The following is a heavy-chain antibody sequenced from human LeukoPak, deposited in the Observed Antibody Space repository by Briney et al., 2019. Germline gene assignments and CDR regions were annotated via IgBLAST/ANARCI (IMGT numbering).Heavy chain of an antibody. D-gene: IGHD5-18*01. CDR1: GDSISNYY. CDR2: IYYSGST. J-gene: IGHJ4*02. CDR3: ARRGYSYGLDY. V-gene: IGHV4-59*12. Sequence: SETLSLTCTVSGDSISNYYWSWIRQPPGKGLEWIGYIYYSGSTKYNLSLKSRVTISVDTSKNQFSLKLSSVTAADTAVYYCARRGYSYGLDYWGQGTLVTVSS.